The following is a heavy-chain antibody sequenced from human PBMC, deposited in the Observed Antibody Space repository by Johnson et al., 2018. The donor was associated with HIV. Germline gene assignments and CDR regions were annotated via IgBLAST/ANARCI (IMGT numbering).Heavy chain of an antibody. V-gene: IGHV3-15*01. CDR2: IKSKTDGGTT. Sequence: VQLVESGGGVVQPGRSLRLSCAASGFTFSSYAMSWVRQAPGKGLEWVGRIKSKTDGGTTDYAAPVKGRFTISRDDSKTTLFLQMNSLKTEDTAVYYCTTKPVAFDIWGQGTMVTVSS. CDR1: GFTFSSYA. CDR3: TTKPVAFDI. J-gene: IGHJ3*02.